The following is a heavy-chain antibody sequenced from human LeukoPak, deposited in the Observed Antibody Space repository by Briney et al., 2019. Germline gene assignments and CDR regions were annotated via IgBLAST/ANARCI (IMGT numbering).Heavy chain of an antibody. CDR2: IYTSGST. J-gene: IGHJ4*02. V-gene: IGHV4-4*07. CDR1: GGSISSYY. Sequence: PSETLSLTCTVSGGSISSYYWSWIRQPAGKGLEWIGRIYTSGSTNYNPSLKSRVTMSVDTSKNQFSLKLSSVTAADTAVYYCARGEIAAAGPTTYFDYWGQGTLVIVSS. D-gene: IGHD6-13*01. CDR3: ARGEIAAAGPTTYFDY.